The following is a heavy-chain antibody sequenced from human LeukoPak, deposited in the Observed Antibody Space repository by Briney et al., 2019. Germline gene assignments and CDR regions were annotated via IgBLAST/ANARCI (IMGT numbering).Heavy chain of an antibody. CDR2: IWYDGSNK. CDR3: ARDRRFGELSLDF. J-gene: IGHJ4*02. Sequence: GGSLRLSCAASGFTFGSYGMHWVRQAPGKGLEWVAVIWYDGSNKYYADSVKGRFTISRDNSKNTLYLQMNSLRAEDTAVYYCARDRRFGELSLDFWGQGTLVTVSS. CDR1: GFTFGSYG. V-gene: IGHV3-33*01. D-gene: IGHD3-10*01.